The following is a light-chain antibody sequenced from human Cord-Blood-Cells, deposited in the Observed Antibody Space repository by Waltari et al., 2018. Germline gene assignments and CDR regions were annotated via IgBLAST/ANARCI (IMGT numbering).Light chain of an antibody. V-gene: IGKV3-15*01. CDR3: QQYNNWPPLT. J-gene: IGKJ4*01. Sequence: EIVMTQSPATLSVSPGERATLSCSDSQSVSSNLAWYQQKPGQAPRLLIYGASTSATGIPARFSGSGSGTEFTLTISSLQSEDFAVYYCQQYNNWPPLTFGGGTKVEI. CDR2: GAS. CDR1: QSVSSN.